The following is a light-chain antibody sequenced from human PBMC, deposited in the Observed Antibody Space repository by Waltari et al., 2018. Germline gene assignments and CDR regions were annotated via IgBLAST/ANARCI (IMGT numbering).Light chain of an antibody. CDR1: TPNIGSKT. Sequence: QSLLTQPPSASGTPGQRVSISCSGSTPNIGSKTVSWYQQLPGAAPRLLIYFNDQRPSGVPDRFSGSKSGNSASLTISGLQSEDEADYYCAAWDERLNGPVFGGGTNLAVL. CDR2: FND. V-gene: IGLV1-44*01. CDR3: AAWDERLNGPV. J-gene: IGLJ3*02.